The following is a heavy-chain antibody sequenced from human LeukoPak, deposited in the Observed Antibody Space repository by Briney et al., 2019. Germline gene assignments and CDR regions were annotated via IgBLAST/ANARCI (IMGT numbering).Heavy chain of an antibody. D-gene: IGHD3-3*01. J-gene: IGHJ4*02. V-gene: IGHV4-39*01. Sequence: TSETLSLTCTVSGGSISSSSYYWGWIRQPPGKGLEWTGSIYYSGSTYYNPSLKSRVTISVDTSKNQFSLKLSSVTAADTAVYYCARGSVLRHFNYWGQGTLVTVSS. CDR1: GGSISSSSYY. CDR2: IYYSGST. CDR3: ARGSVLRHFNY.